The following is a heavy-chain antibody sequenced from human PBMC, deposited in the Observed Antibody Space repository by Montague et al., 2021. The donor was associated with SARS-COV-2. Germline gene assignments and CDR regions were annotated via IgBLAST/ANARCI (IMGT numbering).Heavy chain of an antibody. Sequence: SETRSLTCGVSGGSISSSHWWNWVRQPPGKGLEWIGEIYHSGSTNYNPSLKNRVIISIDKSKNQFSLKLSSVTAADTAVYYCATGPPSGLSVAGFDYWGQRTLVTVSS. J-gene: IGHJ4*02. CDR2: IYHSGST. CDR1: GGSISSSHW. V-gene: IGHV4-4*02. D-gene: IGHD6-19*01. CDR3: ATGPPSGLSVAGFDY.